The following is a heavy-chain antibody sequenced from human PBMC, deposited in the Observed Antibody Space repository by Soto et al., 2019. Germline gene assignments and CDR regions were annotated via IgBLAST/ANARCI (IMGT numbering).Heavy chain of an antibody. CDR3: VKSRGGNNFDFFD. CDR1: GFTFSSYA. CDR2: IRGNGDPP. J-gene: IGHJ4*02. V-gene: IGHV3-64D*06. D-gene: IGHD5-12*01. Sequence: GGSLRLSCSASGFTFSSYAMHWVLKAPGKGLEYVSGIRGNGDPPFYADSVKGRFTISRDNSKNTLYLQMSSLGADDTAVYYCVKSRGGNNFDFFDWGQGALVTVSS.